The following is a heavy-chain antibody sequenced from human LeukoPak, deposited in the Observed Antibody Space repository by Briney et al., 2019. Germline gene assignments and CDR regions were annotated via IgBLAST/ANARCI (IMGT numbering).Heavy chain of an antibody. CDR3: ARDLIRSSWYYYMDV. V-gene: IGHV1-69*13. CDR1: GGTFSSYA. D-gene: IGHD6-13*01. Sequence: SVKVSCKASGGTFSSYAISWVRQAPGQGLEWMGGIIPIFDTANYAQKFQGRVTITADESTGTAYMELSSLRSEDTAVYYCARDLIRSSWYYYMDVWGKGTTVTVSS. J-gene: IGHJ6*03. CDR2: IIPIFDTA.